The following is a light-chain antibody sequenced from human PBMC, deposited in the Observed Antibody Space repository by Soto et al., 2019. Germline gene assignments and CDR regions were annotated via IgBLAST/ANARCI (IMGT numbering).Light chain of an antibody. Sequence: DILLPQSPGTLSLSPGERATLSCRSSHSVSSNYLACYQQKPGQAPRLLIYDVSSRATGIPDRFSGSGSGTDFTLTISRLEPVDFAVYYCQQYGISPTFGQGTKVEIK. J-gene: IGKJ1*01. CDR2: DVS. CDR3: QQYGISPT. CDR1: HSVSSNY. V-gene: IGKV3-20*01.